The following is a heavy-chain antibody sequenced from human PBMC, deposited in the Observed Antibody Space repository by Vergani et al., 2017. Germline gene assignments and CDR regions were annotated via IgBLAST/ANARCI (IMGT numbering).Heavy chain of an antibody. D-gene: IGHD1-26*01. Sequence: QVQLVQSGAEVKKPGASVKVSCKASGYTFTSYGISWVRQAPGQGLEWMGWISAYNGNTNYAQKLQGRVTMTTDTYMSTAYMELRSLRSDDTAVYYCARDAKYAWELPGDFDYWGQGTLVTVSS. V-gene: IGHV1-18*01. CDR2: ISAYNGNT. CDR1: GYTFTSYG. CDR3: ARDAKYAWELPGDFDY. J-gene: IGHJ4*02.